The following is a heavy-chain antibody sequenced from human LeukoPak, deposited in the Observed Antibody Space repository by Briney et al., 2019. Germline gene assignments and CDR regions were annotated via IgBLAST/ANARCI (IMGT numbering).Heavy chain of an antibody. CDR2: IYYSGNT. CDR3: ARVDWAGYSYGYGYFDY. J-gene: IGHJ4*02. V-gene: IGHV4-30-4*08. CDR1: GGSISSGDYY. Sequence: PSETLSLTCTVSGGSISSGDYYWSWIRQPPGKGLEWIGYIYYSGNTNYNPSLKSRVTISVETSKNQFSLKLSSVTAADTAVYYCARVDWAGYSYGYGYFDYWGQGTLVTVSS. D-gene: IGHD5-18*01.